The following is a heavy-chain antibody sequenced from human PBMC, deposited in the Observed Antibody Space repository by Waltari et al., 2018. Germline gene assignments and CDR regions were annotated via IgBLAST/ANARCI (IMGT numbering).Heavy chain of an antibody. Sequence: QVQLVQSGAEVKKPGASVKVSCKASGYTFTGYYMHWVRQAPGQGLEWMGRINPTSGGTNYAQKFQGRFTMTRDTSISTAYMELGRLRSDDTAVYYCAREAVVRGRGVGYWGQGTLVTVSS. CDR2: INPTSGGT. D-gene: IGHD3-10*01. CDR3: AREAVVRGRGVGY. CDR1: GYTFTGYY. J-gene: IGHJ4*02. V-gene: IGHV1-2*06.